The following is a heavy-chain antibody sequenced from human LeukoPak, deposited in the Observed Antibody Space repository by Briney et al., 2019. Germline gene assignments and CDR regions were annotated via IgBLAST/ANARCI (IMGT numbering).Heavy chain of an antibody. CDR3: ATDRGWRTSGYYLYYFEY. Sequence: GGSLRLSCAASGFTVMNNYMSWVRQAPGKGLEWVASIKHDGSEKYYVDSVRGRFTISRDNTMNSLYLQMSSLRAEDTAVYYCATDRGWRTSGYYLYYFEYWGQGTLVTYSS. V-gene: IGHV3-7*01. D-gene: IGHD3-3*01. J-gene: IGHJ4*02. CDR1: GFTVMNNY. CDR2: IKHDGSEK.